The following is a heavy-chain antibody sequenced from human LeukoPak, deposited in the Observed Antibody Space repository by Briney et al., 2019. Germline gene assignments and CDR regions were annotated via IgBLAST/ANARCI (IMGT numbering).Heavy chain of an antibody. D-gene: IGHD2-15*01. Sequence: SVKVSCKASGGTFSSYAISWVRQAPGQGLEWMGRIIPILGIANYAQKFQGRVTITADKSTSAAYMELSSLRSEDTAVYYCASLAQGYCSGGSCYPDYWGQGTLVTVSS. CDR1: GGTFSSYA. CDR2: IIPILGIA. V-gene: IGHV1-69*04. J-gene: IGHJ4*02. CDR3: ASLAQGYCSGGSCYPDY.